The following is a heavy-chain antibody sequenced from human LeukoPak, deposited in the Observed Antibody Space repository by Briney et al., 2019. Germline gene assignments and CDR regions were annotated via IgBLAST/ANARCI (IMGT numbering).Heavy chain of an antibody. D-gene: IGHD6-13*01. J-gene: IGHJ4*02. V-gene: IGHV3-11*06. Sequence: GGSLRLSCAASGFIFSDYYMTWIRQAPGKGLEWLSYISGSGSDTNYADSVKGRFTTSRDNAKNSLYLQMNSLRAEDTAVYYCARVGSVAAAGTPDYWGQGTLVTVSS. CDR3: ARVGSVAAAGTPDY. CDR1: GFIFSDYY. CDR2: ISGSGSDT.